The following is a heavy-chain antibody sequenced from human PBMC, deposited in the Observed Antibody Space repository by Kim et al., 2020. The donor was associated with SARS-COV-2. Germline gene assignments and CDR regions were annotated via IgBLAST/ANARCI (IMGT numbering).Heavy chain of an antibody. CDR1: GFTVSSNY. V-gene: IGHV3-53*01. Sequence: GGSLRLSCAASGFTVSSNYMSWVRQAPGKGLEWVSVIYSGGSTYYADSVKGRFTISRDNSKNTLYLQMNSLRAEDTAVYYCARSYDSSGCLDYWGQGTLVTVSS. CDR3: ARSYDSSGCLDY. CDR2: IYSGGST. D-gene: IGHD3-22*01. J-gene: IGHJ4*02.